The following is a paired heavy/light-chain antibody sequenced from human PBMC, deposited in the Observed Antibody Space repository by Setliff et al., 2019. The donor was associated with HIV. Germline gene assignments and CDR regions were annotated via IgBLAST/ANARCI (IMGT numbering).Light chain of an antibody. CDR1: SSNIGNNY. Sequence: QSVLTQPPSVSAAPGQKITISCSGSSSNIGNNYVSWYQHLPGTAPKLVIYDNNKRPSGIPDRFSGSKSGTSATLGITGLQTGDEADYFCGTWDSSLSDGVFGTGTKVTVL. V-gene: IGLV1-51*01. CDR3: GTWDSSLSDGV. CDR2: DNN. J-gene: IGLJ1*01.
Heavy chain of an antibody. Sequence: QLQLQESDPGLVKASETLSLTCTVSGGSISSSPYYWGWIRQPPGKGLEWMGTIYYTGGTYYKPSLKSRLTISVDTSKNQFSLKLTSVTATDTAVYYCARHNEVFYYHYYMDVWGKGTTVTVSS. D-gene: IGHD1-1*01. CDR2: IYYTGGT. J-gene: IGHJ6*03. CDR1: GGSISSSPYY. CDR3: ARHNEVFYYHYYMDV. V-gene: IGHV4-39*01.